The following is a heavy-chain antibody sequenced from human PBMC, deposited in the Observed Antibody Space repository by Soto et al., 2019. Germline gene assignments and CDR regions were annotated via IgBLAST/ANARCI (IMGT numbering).Heavy chain of an antibody. CDR2: ISYDGGNT. CDR1: GFMFSSYA. V-gene: IGHV3-30*17. J-gene: IGHJ6*01. CDR3: ARDPRPSGYDRHMDV. Sequence: QEKLVESGGGVVQPGGSLRLSCEASGFMFSSYALHWVRQAPGKGLEWLAIISYDGGNTYYADSVKGRFTISRDGSRYTVYLEMDSLRPEDTGVYSCARDPRPSGYDRHMDVWGQGTTVTVSP. D-gene: IGHD5-12*01.